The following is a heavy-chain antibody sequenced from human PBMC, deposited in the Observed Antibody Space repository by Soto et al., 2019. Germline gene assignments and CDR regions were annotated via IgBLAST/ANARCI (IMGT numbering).Heavy chain of an antibody. J-gene: IGHJ4*02. CDR3: ARLGGYVSVGYYYLWDS. D-gene: IGHD3-22*01. V-gene: IGHV4-39*01. Sequence: PSETLSLTCRVSDGSMNSDSSYWGWIRQPPGKGLEGIGVINHSGSTYHNLSLKGRVTMSVDASRNQFSLKLNSMTAADTAVYYCARLGGYVSVGYYYLWDSWGQGTLVTVSS. CDR2: INHSGST. CDR1: DGSMNSDSSY.